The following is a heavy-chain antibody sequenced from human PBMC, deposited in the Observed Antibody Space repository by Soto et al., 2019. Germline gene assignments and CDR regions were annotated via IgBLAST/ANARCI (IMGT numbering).Heavy chain of an antibody. CDR1: GYTFDNYA. V-gene: IGHV1-3*01. CDR3: ARVQYSGYDFKLAFDI. D-gene: IGHD5-12*01. J-gene: IGHJ3*02. CDR2: IHAGNGYT. Sequence: QVQLVQSGAQVKKPGASVKGSCKASGYTFDNYALHWVRQAPGRRLEWMGWIHAGNGYTKYSQRFQGRVTITRDTSASTVHMDLSSLRSEDTAVYYCARVQYSGYDFKLAFDIWGQGTMVTVSS.